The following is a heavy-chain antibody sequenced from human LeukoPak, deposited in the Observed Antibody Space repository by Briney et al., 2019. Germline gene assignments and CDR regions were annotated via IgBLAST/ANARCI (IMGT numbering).Heavy chain of an antibody. CDR1: GFAVSSYY. Sequence: PGGSLRLSCAASGFAVSSYYMSWVRQAPGKGLECVSAIFRDGSTSHADSVKGRFTISRDNSRNTAYLQMNSLRAEDTAIYYCATETWNDWGQGTLVTVSS. CDR2: IFRDGST. D-gene: IGHD1-1*01. J-gene: IGHJ4*02. CDR3: ATETWND. V-gene: IGHV3-53*01.